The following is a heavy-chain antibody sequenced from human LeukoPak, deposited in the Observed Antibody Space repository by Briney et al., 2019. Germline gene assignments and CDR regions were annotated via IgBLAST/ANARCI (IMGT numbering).Heavy chain of an antibody. Sequence: GGSLRLSCAASGFTFSGYAMSWVRQAPGKGLEWVSGISGSGGSTYYADSVKGRFTISRDNSKNTLYLQMNSLRAEDTAVYYCAKDLYSFGPFDYWGQGTLVTVSS. D-gene: IGHD5-18*01. CDR2: ISGSGGST. CDR3: AKDLYSFGPFDY. J-gene: IGHJ4*02. CDR1: GFTFSGYA. V-gene: IGHV3-23*01.